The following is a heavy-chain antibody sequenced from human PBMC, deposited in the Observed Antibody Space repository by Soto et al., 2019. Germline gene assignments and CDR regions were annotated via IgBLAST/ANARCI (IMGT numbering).Heavy chain of an antibody. Sequence: SVKVSCKASGGAFNNYAIYWVRQAPGQGLEWLGTIVPVFPSVYYAPRFQGRLTITADGSTDTVYMMLTSLRPEDTAVYHCARGFCANRVCYYFFDLWGPGALVTVSS. CDR2: IVPVFPSV. CDR3: ARGFCANRVCYYFFDL. CDR1: GGAFNNYA. V-gene: IGHV1-69*13. J-gene: IGHJ4*02. D-gene: IGHD2-8*01.